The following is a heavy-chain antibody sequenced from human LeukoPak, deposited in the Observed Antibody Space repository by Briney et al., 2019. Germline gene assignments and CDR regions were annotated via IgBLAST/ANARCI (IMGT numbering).Heavy chain of an antibody. D-gene: IGHD4-23*01. V-gene: IGHV3-64*01. CDR3: ARLNSGNYNRGYLDY. Sequence: GSLRLSCAASGFTFSSYSMNWVRQAPGKGLEYVSAISTNGGSTNYANSVKGRFTISRDNSKNTLYLQMGSLKTEDMAVYYCARLNSGNYNRGYLDYWGQGTLVTVSS. CDR2: ISTNGGST. J-gene: IGHJ4*02. CDR1: GFTFSSYS.